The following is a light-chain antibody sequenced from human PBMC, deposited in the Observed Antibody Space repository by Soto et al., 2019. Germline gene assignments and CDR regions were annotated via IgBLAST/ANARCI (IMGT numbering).Light chain of an antibody. CDR3: QQYKSWSPIT. J-gene: IGKJ5*01. CDR1: QSVSSN. CDR2: ETS. Sequence: EIVMTQSPATLSVSPGERATLSCRASQSVSSNLAWYQQKPGQPPRLLIYETSTRSTGIPPRFSGSGSGTDFTLTISSLQSEDFAVYYCQQYKSWSPITFGQGTRLEIK. V-gene: IGKV3-15*01.